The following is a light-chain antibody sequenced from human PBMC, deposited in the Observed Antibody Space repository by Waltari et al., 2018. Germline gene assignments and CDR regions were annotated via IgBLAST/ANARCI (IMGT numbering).Light chain of an antibody. J-gene: IGLJ3*02. CDR2: DDN. Sequence: QSALTQPASVSGSPGQSITISCTGTSSDVGNYNLVSWYQQYPGKAPKVMIYDDNRRPSGVSARVSGSKSGNTASLTISGVQAEDEADYYCCSYAGSYTWVFGGGTKLTVL. V-gene: IGLV2-23*01. CDR1: SSDVGNYNL. CDR3: CSYAGSYTWV.